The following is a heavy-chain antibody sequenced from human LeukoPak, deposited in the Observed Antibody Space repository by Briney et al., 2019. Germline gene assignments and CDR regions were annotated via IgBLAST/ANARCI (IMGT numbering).Heavy chain of an antibody. J-gene: IGHJ6*02. CDR3: ARDAKDSSGSYYYYYGMDV. D-gene: IGHD6-19*01. Sequence: GASVKVSCKASGYTFTSYAMHWVRQAPGQRLEWMGWISAGNGNTKYSQKFQGRVTITRDTSASTAYMELSSLRSEDTAVYYCARDAKDSSGSYYYYYGMDVWGQGTTVTVSS. V-gene: IGHV1-3*01. CDR2: ISAGNGNT. CDR1: GYTFTSYA.